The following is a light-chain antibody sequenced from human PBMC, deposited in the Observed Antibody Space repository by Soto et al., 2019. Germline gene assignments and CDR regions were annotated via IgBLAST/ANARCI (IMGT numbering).Light chain of an antibody. Sequence: QSALTQPRSVSGSPGQSVTISCTGTSSDVGGYNYVSWYQYNPGKAPKLMIFDVSARPSGVPDRFSGSKSANTASLTISGLQAEDEADYYCCSYAGTYTPLFGGGTKLTVL. CDR3: CSYAGTYTPL. J-gene: IGLJ2*01. CDR2: DVS. V-gene: IGLV2-11*01. CDR1: SSDVGGYNY.